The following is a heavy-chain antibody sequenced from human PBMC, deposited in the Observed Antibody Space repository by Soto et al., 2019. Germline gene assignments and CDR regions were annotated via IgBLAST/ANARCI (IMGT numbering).Heavy chain of an antibody. J-gene: IGHJ3*01. Sequence: QLQLPESGPGLVKPSETLSLTCNSSCGSIRSSSYYWGWVRQPPGKGLEWIGHLYYSGSTYYNTSLKSRVTISVDTATNQFSLQLSSVTAADTAVYYCARRDSGRPLDVWGEGAMVTVSS. CDR1: CGSIRSSSYY. D-gene: IGHD1-26*01. V-gene: IGHV4-39*01. CDR2: LYYSGST. CDR3: ARRDSGRPLDV.